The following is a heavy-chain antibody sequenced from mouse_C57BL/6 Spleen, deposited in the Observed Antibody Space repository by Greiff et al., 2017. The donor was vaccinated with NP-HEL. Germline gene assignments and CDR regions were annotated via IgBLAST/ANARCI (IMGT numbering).Heavy chain of an antibody. J-gene: IGHJ4*01. CDR2: IDPSDSYT. Sequence: QVQLQQSGAELVRPGTSVKLSCKASGYTFTSYWMHWVKQRPGQGLEWIGVIDPSDSYTNYNQKFKGKATLTVDTSSSTAYMQLSSLTSEDSAVYYCASHYSNYYYAMDYWGQGTSVTVSS. CDR3: ASHYSNYYYAMDY. CDR1: GYTFTSYW. V-gene: IGHV1-59*01. D-gene: IGHD2-5*01.